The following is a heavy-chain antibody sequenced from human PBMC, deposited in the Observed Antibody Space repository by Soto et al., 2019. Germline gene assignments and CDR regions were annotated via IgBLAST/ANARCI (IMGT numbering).Heavy chain of an antibody. J-gene: IGHJ4*02. CDR3: TTDPVTMIVVVPSSG. Sequence: PGGSLRLSSGGAECKIADRARHWVRQAPGKGLEWVSGIYWNSARIDYADSVKGRFTISRDNAKNSLYLQMNSLKTEDTAVYYCTTDPVTMIVVVPSSGWGQGTLVTVSS. V-gene: IGHV3-9*01. CDR1: ECKIADRA. CDR2: IYWNSARI. D-gene: IGHD3-22*01.